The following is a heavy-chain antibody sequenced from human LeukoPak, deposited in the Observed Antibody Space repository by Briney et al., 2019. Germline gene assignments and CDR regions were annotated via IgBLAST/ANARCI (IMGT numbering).Heavy chain of an antibody. CDR2: IRNNGATT. V-gene: IGHV3-23*01. Sequence: PGGSLRLSCAASGFTFSYYALTWVRQAPGKGLGWVSTIRNNGATTDYADSVKGRFTISRDNSKNTLYLQMNSLRAEDTAVYYYAKVYHDSGCLIDYWGQGTLVTVSS. CDR3: AKVYHDSGCLIDY. D-gene: IGHD6-19*01. CDR1: GFTFSYYA. J-gene: IGHJ4*02.